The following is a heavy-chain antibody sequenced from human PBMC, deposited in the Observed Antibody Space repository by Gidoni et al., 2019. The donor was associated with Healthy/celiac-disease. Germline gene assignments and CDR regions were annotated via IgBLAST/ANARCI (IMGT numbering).Heavy chain of an antibody. D-gene: IGHD6-13*01. Sequence: EVQLLESGGGLVQPGGSLRLSCAASGLTFSTYAMTWVRQAPGKGLEWVSAITGSSGTTYYADSVKGRFTISRDNSKNTVYLQMISLRPEDTAVYYCANTIAETARMPFDSWGQGTLVSVSS. CDR1: GLTFSTYA. V-gene: IGHV3-23*01. CDR2: ITGSSGTT. CDR3: ANTIAETARMPFDS. J-gene: IGHJ4*02.